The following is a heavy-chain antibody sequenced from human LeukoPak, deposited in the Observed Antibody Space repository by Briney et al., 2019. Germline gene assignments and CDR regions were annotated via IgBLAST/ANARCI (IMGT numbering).Heavy chain of an antibody. J-gene: IGHJ6*02. V-gene: IGHV4-61*02. CDR1: GGSISSGSYY. CDR2: IYTSGST. D-gene: IGHD4-17*01. Sequence: SSETLSLTCTVSGGSISSGSYYWSWIRQPAGKGLEWIGRIYTSGSTNYNPSLKSRVTISVDTSKNQFSLKLSSVTAADTAVYYCARSGDYYYYYYGMDVWGQGTTVTVSS. CDR3: ARSGDYYYYYYGMDV.